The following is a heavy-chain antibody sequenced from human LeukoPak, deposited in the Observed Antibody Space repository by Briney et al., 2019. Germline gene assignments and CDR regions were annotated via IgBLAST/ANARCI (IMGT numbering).Heavy chain of an antibody. CDR3: ARVEPYRLYDILPRTGNWYFDL. Sequence: SETLSLTCAVYGGSFSGYYWSWIRQPPGKGLEWIGEINHSGSTNYNPSLKSRVTISVDTSKNQFSLKLSSVTAADTAVYYCARVEPYRLYDILPRTGNWYFDLWGRGTLVTVSS. CDR1: GGSFSGYY. D-gene: IGHD3-9*01. J-gene: IGHJ2*01. CDR2: INHSGST. V-gene: IGHV4-34*01.